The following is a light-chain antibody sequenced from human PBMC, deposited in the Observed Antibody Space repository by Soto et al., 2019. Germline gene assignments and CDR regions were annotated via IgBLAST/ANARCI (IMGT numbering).Light chain of an antibody. CDR3: QQRSNWPRT. J-gene: IGKJ2*01. Sequence: EIVLTQSPATLSLSPGERVTLSCRASQSVNSHLAWYQHKPGQPPRLLIYDASNRATGIPARFTGSGSGTDFTLTISSLEPEDFAVYFCQQRSNWPRTFAQGTKLEFK. CDR2: DAS. V-gene: IGKV3-11*01. CDR1: QSVNSH.